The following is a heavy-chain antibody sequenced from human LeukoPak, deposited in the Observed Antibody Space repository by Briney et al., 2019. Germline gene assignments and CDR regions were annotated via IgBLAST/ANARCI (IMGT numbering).Heavy chain of an antibody. J-gene: IGHJ6*02. CDR2: ISDSGGST. Sequence: GGSLRLSCVASGFTFSSYGMSWGRQAPGKGLEWVSGISDSGGSTYYADSVKGRFTISRDNSKNTLYLQMNSLRAEDTAVYYCAKGIATTGPYYYVMVVWGQGTTVTVSS. D-gene: IGHD6-13*01. V-gene: IGHV3-23*01. CDR1: GFTFSSYG. CDR3: AKGIATTGPYYYVMVV.